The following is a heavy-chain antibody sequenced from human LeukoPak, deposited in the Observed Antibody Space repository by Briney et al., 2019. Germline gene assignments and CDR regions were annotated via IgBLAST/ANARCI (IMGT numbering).Heavy chain of an antibody. CDR2: ISYDGSNK. V-gene: IGHV3-30*18. J-gene: IGHJ4*02. CDR3: AKDRCSSTSCHKGTGY. CDR1: GFTFSSYG. D-gene: IGHD2-2*02. Sequence: GRSLRLSCAASGFTFSSYGMHWVRQAPGKGLEWVAVISYDGSNKYYADSVKGRFTISRDNSKNTLYLQMNSLRAEDTAVYYCAKDRCSSTSCHKGTGYWGQGTLVTVSS.